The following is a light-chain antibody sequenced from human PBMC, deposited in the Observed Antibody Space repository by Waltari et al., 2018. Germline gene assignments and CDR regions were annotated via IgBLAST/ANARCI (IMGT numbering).Light chain of an antibody. CDR3: QSTDASETFV. J-gene: IGLJ1*01. Sequence: SDELTQPPSVSVSPGQTARITCSGAILSKEYAAWYQHKPGQAPVLVIYKDSERPSGIPDRFSGASSGTTVTLTISAVQAEDEAAYYCQSTDASETFVFGTGTTVTVL. CDR1: ILSKEY. V-gene: IGLV3-25*03. CDR2: KDS.